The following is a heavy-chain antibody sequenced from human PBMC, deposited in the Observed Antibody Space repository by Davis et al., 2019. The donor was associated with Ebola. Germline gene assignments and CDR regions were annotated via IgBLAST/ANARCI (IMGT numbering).Heavy chain of an antibody. Sequence: GESLKISCAASGFTVSSNYMSWVRQAPGKGMEWVSVIYSGGSTYYADSVKGRFTISRDNSKNTLYLQMNSLRTEDTALYYCAKVGSNGFIYYGMDVWGQGTTVTVSS. CDR1: GFTVSSNY. CDR3: AKVGSNGFIYYGMDV. CDR2: IYSGGST. J-gene: IGHJ6*02. V-gene: IGHV3-53*05. D-gene: IGHD2-8*01.